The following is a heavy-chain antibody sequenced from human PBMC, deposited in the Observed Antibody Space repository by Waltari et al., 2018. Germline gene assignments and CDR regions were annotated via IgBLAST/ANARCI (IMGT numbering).Heavy chain of an antibody. Sequence: EVQLVESGGGLVQPGGSRRASCAASGFTIRGYWMHWVRQAPGKGPVWISRINSDESSTNYADSVRGQFTISIDNAKNTLYLQMDSLRVEDTAVYYCVRYSSGSFDWGQGTLVTVSS. CDR3: VRYSSGSFD. V-gene: IGHV3-74*01. CDR2: INSDESST. J-gene: IGHJ4*02. D-gene: IGHD6-19*01. CDR1: GFTIRGYW.